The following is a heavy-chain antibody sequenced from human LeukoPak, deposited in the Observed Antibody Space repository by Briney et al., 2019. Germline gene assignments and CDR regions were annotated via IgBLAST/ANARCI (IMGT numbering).Heavy chain of an antibody. CDR2: IYYSGST. Sequence: SETLSLTCTVSGGSISSSSYYWGWIRQPPGKGLEWIGSIYYSGSTYYNPSLKSRVTISVDTSKNQFSLKLSSVTAADTAVYYCARDSEDDILYWGQGTLVTVSS. CDR3: ARDSEDDILY. D-gene: IGHD3-9*01. CDR1: GGSISSSSYY. V-gene: IGHV4-39*07. J-gene: IGHJ4*02.